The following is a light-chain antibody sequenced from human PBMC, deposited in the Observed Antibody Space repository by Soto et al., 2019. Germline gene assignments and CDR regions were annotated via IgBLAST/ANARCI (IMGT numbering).Light chain of an antibody. CDR1: QSVSSK. J-gene: IGKJ1*01. Sequence: EIVMTQSPATLSVSPGERATLSCRASQSVSSKLAWYQQKPGQAPRLLIYGASTGATGVPARFSGSGSGTEFTLTISSLQSEDFAVYYCQQYNNWPWTLGQGTKV. CDR2: GAS. V-gene: IGKV3-15*01. CDR3: QQYNNWPWT.